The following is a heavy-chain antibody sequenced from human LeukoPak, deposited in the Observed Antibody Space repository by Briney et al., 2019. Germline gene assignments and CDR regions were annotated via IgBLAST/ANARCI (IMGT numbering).Heavy chain of an antibody. D-gene: IGHD1-26*01. CDR1: GASISSYY. Sequence: NASETLSLTCTVSGASISSYYWSWIRQPPGKGLEWIGYIYYSGSTNYNPSLKSRVTISVHTSKNQFSLKLSSVTAADTAVYYCARDREGYFDYWGQGTLVTVSS. CDR2: IYYSGST. CDR3: ARDREGYFDY. V-gene: IGHV4-59*01. J-gene: IGHJ4*02.